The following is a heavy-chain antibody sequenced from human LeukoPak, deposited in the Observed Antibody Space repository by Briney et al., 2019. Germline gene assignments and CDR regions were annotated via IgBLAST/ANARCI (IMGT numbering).Heavy chain of an antibody. Sequence: PGRSLRLSCAASGFTFSSYGMHWVRQAPGKGLEWVAVIWYDGSNKYYADSVKGRFTISRDNSKNTLYLQMNSLRAEDTAVYYCAKGRGPAAVDYWGQGTQVTVSS. CDR1: GFTFSSYG. CDR2: IWYDGSNK. J-gene: IGHJ4*02. V-gene: IGHV3-33*06. D-gene: IGHD2-2*01. CDR3: AKGRGPAAVDY.